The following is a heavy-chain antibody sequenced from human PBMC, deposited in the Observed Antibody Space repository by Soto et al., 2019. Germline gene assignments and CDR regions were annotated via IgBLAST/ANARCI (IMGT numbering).Heavy chain of an antibody. CDR1: DYSFTSYW. D-gene: IGHD6-6*01. CDR3: ARLTKDDHSSSSVGIYYFDY. J-gene: IGHJ4*02. V-gene: IGHV5-51*01. CDR2: IYPGDSDT. Sequence: PGESLKISCKGSDYSFTSYWIGWVRQMPGKGLEWMGIIYPGDSDTRYSPSFQGQVTISADKSISTAYLQWSSLKASDTAMYYCARLTKDDHSSSSVGIYYFDYWGQGTLVTVSS.